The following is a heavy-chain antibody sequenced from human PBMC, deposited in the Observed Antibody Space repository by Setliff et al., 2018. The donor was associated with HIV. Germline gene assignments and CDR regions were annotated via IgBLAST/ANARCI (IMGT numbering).Heavy chain of an antibody. Sequence: SETLSLICTVSGGSINTYWSWIRQPPGKGLEWIGSIYYSGNTYYNPSLKSQVTISVDTSRNQFSLRLSSVTAADTAIYYCARVPTSSWYVTTQRTKEYFQQWGQGTLVTVSS. CDR3: ARVPTSSWYVTTQRTKEYFQQ. D-gene: IGHD6-13*01. CDR2: IYYSGNT. CDR1: GGSINTY. V-gene: IGHV4-39*07. J-gene: IGHJ1*01.